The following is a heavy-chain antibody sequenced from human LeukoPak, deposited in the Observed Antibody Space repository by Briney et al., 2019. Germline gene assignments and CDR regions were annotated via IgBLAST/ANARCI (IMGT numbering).Heavy chain of an antibody. V-gene: IGHV3-66*01. Sequence: GGSLRLSCAASGFTVSSNYMSWVRQAPGKGLEWVSVIYSGGSTYYADSVKGRFTISRDNSKNTLYLQMNSLRAEDTAVYYCAKEATDIVVVPAAYYYYYYMDVWGKGTTVTVSS. CDR3: AKEATDIVVVPAAYYYYYYMDV. J-gene: IGHJ6*03. CDR1: GFTVSSNY. CDR2: IYSGGST. D-gene: IGHD2-2*01.